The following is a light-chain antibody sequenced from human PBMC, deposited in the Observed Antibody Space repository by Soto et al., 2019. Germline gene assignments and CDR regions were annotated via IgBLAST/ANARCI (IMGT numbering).Light chain of an antibody. Sequence: QPVLTQSPSASASLGASVKFTCTLSSGHSSFAIAWHQQQPGKGPRYLMKVNSDGSHIKGDGIPDRFSGSGSGAERYLTISSLQSEDEADYYCQTWGTGFRLFGGGTKVTVL. J-gene: IGLJ2*01. CDR2: VNSDGSH. CDR1: SGHSSFA. CDR3: QTWGTGFRL. V-gene: IGLV4-69*01.